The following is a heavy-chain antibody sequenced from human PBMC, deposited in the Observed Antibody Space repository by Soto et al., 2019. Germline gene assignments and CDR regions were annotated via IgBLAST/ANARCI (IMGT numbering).Heavy chain of an antibody. J-gene: IGHJ4*02. CDR3: ARDQGGRYDFWSGYPGPDY. CDR1: GGTFSSYA. Sequence: GASVKVSCKASGGTFSSYAISWVRQAPGQGLEWMGGIIPIFGTANYAQKFQGRVTITADESTSTAYMELSSLRSEDTAVYYCARDQGGRYDFWSGYPGPDYWGQGTLVTVSS. D-gene: IGHD3-3*01. CDR2: IIPIFGTA. V-gene: IGHV1-69*13.